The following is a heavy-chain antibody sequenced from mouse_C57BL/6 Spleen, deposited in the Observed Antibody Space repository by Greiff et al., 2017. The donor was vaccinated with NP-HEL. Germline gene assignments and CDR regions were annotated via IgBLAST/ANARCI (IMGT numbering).Heavy chain of an antibody. CDR3: ARGGYGNSMFAY. Sequence: VQLQQPGAELVKPGASVKLSCKASGYTFTSYWMHWVKQRPGQGLEWIGMIHPDSGSTNYNEKFKSKATLTVDKSSSTAYMQLSSLTSEDSAVYYCARGGYGNSMFAYWGQGTLVTVSA. CDR2: IHPDSGST. CDR1: GYTFTSYW. V-gene: IGHV1-64*01. J-gene: IGHJ3*01. D-gene: IGHD2-1*01.